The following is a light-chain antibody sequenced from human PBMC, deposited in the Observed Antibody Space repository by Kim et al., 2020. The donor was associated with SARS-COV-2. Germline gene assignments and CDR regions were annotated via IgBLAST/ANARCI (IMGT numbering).Light chain of an antibody. CDR3: QAWDSSTYV. CDR2: QDT. J-gene: IGLJ1*01. Sequence: VSPGQTASITCSGDKLGDKYACWYQQKPGQSPVLVIYQDTKRPSGIPERFSGSNSGNTSPLTISGTQAMDESDYYCQAWDSSTYVFGPGTKVTVL. V-gene: IGLV3-1*01. CDR1: KLGDKY.